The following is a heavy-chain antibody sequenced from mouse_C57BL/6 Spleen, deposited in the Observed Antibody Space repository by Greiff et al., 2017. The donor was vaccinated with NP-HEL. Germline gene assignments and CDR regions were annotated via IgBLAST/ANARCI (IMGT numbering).Heavy chain of an antibody. D-gene: IGHD2-12*01. CDR3: ARQAYYSLYVMDY. J-gene: IGHJ4*01. Sequence: VHLVESGPGLVAPSQSLSITCTVSGFSLTSSGVHWVRQPPGKGLEWLVVIWSDGSTTYNSALKSSLSISKDNTKSQVFLKMNSRQTDDTAMYYCARQAYYSLYVMDYWGQGTSGTVSS. V-gene: IGHV2-6-1*01. CDR1: GFSLTSSG. CDR2: IWSDGST.